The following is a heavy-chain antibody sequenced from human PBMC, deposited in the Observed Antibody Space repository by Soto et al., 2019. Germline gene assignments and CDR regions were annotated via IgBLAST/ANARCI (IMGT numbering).Heavy chain of an antibody. CDR1: GGTFSSYA. Sequence: QVQLVQSGAEVKKPGSSVKVSCKASGGTFSSYAISWVRQAPGQGLEWMGGIIPIFGTANYAQKFPGRVTITADKSTSTVSRELSRLTSEDTAVYYCARGRTYSSSSALGVPTSDYYYYGLDVWGQGTTVTVSS. D-gene: IGHD6-6*01. CDR3: ARGRTYSSSSALGVPTSDYYYYGLDV. J-gene: IGHJ6*02. CDR2: IIPIFGTA. V-gene: IGHV1-69*06.